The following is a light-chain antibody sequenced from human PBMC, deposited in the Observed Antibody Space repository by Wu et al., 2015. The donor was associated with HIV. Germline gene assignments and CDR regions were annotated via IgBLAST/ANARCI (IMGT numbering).Light chain of an antibody. CDR1: QSVRSN. CDR2: GAS. Sequence: EIVMTQSPANLSVSPGERATLSCRASQSVRSNLAWYQQRPGQAPRLLIQGASIRATGISDRFSGSESGTDFTLTISNMQPEDFAVYYCQEYNTWLPTFGQGTKVEMK. CDR3: QEYNTWLPT. V-gene: IGKV3-15*01. J-gene: IGKJ1*01.